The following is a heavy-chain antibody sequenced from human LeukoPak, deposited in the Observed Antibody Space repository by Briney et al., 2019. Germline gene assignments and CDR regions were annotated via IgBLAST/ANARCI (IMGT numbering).Heavy chain of an antibody. D-gene: IGHD3-22*01. CDR1: GGSFSGYY. Sequence: SETLSLTCAVYGGSFSGYYWSWIRQPPGKGLEWIGEINHSGSTNYNPSLKSRVTISVDTSKNQFSLKLSYVTAADTAVYYCARAGDSSGYDDPFDYWGQGTLVTVSS. V-gene: IGHV4-34*01. CDR3: ARAGDSSGYDDPFDY. J-gene: IGHJ4*02. CDR2: INHSGST.